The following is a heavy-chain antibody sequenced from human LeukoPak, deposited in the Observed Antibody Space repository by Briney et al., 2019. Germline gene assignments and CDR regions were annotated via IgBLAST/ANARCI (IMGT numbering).Heavy chain of an antibody. CDR3: ASDHDYGGNSGFDY. CDR2: IIPILGIA. Sequence: ASVKVSCKASGGTFSSYAISWVRQAPGQGLEWMGRIIPILGIANYAQKFQGRVTITADKSTSTAYMELSSLRSEDTAVYYCASDHDYGGNSGFDYWGQGTLVTVSS. J-gene: IGHJ4*02. D-gene: IGHD4-23*01. CDR1: GGTFSSYA. V-gene: IGHV1-69*04.